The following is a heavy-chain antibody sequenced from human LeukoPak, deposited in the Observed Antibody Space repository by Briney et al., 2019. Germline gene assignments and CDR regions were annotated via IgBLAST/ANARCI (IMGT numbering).Heavy chain of an antibody. J-gene: IGHJ4*02. CDR2: IYHSGST. D-gene: IGHD6-6*01. V-gene: IGHV4-4*02. CDR1: GGSISSSNW. CDR3: AREGFAARPLDY. Sequence: SETLSLTCAVSGGSISSSNWWSWVRQPPGKGLEWIGEIYHSGSTNYNPSLKSRVTISVDTFKNQFSLKLNSVTAADTAVYYCAREGFAARPLDYWGQGTLVTVSS.